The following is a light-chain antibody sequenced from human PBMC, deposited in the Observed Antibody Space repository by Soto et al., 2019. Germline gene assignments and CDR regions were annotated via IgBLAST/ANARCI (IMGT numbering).Light chain of an antibody. J-gene: IGLJ2*01. CDR2: SNN. CDR1: SSNIGSNT. V-gene: IGLV1-44*01. CDR3: AAWDDSQNAL. Sequence: QSVLTQPPSASGTPGQRVTISCSGSSSNIGSNTVNWYQQLPGTAPKLLIYSNNQRPSGVPDRFSGSKSGTSASLAISGLQSEDEADYYCAAWDDSQNALFGGWPKLTVL.